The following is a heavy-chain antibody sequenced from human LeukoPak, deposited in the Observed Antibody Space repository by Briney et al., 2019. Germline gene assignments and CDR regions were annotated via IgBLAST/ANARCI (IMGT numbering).Heavy chain of an antibody. CDR3: ARGLLRGHSSSWSY. V-gene: IGHV4-34*01. CDR1: GASVNNYF. J-gene: IGHJ4*02. CDR2: INHSGIT. D-gene: IGHD6-13*01. Sequence: SETLSLTCAVSGASVNNYFWSWIRQPPGKGLEWIGEINHSGITKYIPSLKSRLTISLDKSQNHISLNLTSVTAADIGVYFCARGLLRGHSSSWSYRGQGIPVTVSS.